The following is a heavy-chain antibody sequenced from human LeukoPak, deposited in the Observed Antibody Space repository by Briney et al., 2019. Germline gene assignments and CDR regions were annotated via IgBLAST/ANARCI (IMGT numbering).Heavy chain of an antibody. D-gene: IGHD2-2*02. V-gene: IGHV3-11*04. Sequence: GGSLRLSCAASGFTFSDYYMSWIRQAPGKGLEWVSYISSIGSTIYYADSVKGRFTISRDNAKNSLYLQMNNLRAEDTAVYYCARLGGYCSSTSCYTSYRDNWFDPWGQGTLVTVSS. CDR1: GFTFSDYY. CDR3: ARLGGYCSSTSCYTSYRDNWFDP. J-gene: IGHJ5*02. CDR2: ISSIGSTI.